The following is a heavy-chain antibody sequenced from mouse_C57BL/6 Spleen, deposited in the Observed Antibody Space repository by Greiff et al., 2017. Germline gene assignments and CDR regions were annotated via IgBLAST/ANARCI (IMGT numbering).Heavy chain of an antibody. J-gene: IGHJ1*03. Sequence: EVQRVESGGDLVKPGGSLKLSCAASGFTFSSYGMSWVRQTPDKRLEWVATISSGSSYTYYPDSVKGRFTISRDNAKNTLYLQMSSLKSEDTAMYYCARPYYGSSNWYFEVWGTGTTVTVSS. CDR1: GFTFSSYG. CDR2: ISSGSSYT. D-gene: IGHD1-1*01. CDR3: ARPYYGSSNWYFEV. V-gene: IGHV5-6*01.